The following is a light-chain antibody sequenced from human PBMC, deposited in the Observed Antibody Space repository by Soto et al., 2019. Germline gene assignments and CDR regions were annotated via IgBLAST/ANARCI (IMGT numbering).Light chain of an antibody. CDR2: GAS. J-gene: IGKJ5*01. Sequence: DIPLTQSPSSLSASVGDRVTITCRASQGVSKWLAWYQQKPGKAPILLIHGASNLQTGVPSRFSGSGSGTDFVLTITSLQPEDIATYFCQQANSFPLTFGQGTRLDIK. CDR3: QQANSFPLT. CDR1: QGVSKW. V-gene: IGKV1-12*01.